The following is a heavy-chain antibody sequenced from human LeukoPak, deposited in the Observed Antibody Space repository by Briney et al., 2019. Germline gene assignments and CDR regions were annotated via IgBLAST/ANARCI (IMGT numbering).Heavy chain of an antibody. D-gene: IGHD6-19*01. CDR1: GFTFSSYR. CDR2: ISGTSSYI. J-gene: IGHJ4*02. CDR3: ARLAVFSSGWYNDY. V-gene: IGHV3-21*01. Sequence: GGSLRLSCAASGFTFSSYRLNWVRQAPGKGLEWVSSISGTSSYIYYADSVKGRFTISRDNAKSSLYLQMNSLRAEDTAVYYCARLAVFSSGWYNDYWGQGTLVTVSS.